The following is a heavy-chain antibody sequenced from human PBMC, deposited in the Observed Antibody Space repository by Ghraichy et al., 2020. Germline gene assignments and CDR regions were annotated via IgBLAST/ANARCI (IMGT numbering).Heavy chain of an antibody. V-gene: IGHV3-72*01. CDR3: TRVRSDNWYFYL. CDR2: IRKKVNSYTT. CDR1: GFSFSDHY. J-gene: IGHJ2*01. Sequence: GGSLRLSCAASGFSFSDHYMDWVRQAPEKGLEWVGRIRKKVNSYTTEYAASVKGRFTISRDDSQNSLFLQMNSLNTEDTATYYCTRVRSDNWYFYLWGRGTLVTVSS. D-gene: IGHD2-15*01.